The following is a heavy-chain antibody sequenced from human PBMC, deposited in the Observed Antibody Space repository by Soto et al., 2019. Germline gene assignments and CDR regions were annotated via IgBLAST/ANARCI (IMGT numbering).Heavy chain of an antibody. CDR1: GGSISSGGYY. CDR3: ARVCGGDCHYGMDV. J-gene: IGHJ6*02. V-gene: IGHV4-31*03. CDR2: ISYSGST. D-gene: IGHD2-21*02. Sequence: QVQLQESGPGLVKPSQTLSLTCTVSGGSISSGGYYWSWIRQHPGKGLEWIGYISYSGSTYSNPSLKSRVTISVAPSKNQFSLKLSSVTAADTAVYYCARVCGGDCHYGMDVWGQGTTVTVSS.